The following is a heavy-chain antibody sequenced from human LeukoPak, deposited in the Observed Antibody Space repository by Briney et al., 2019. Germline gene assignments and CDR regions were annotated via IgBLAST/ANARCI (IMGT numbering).Heavy chain of an antibody. CDR3: AKDGGTHFDH. Sequence: PGGSLRLSCAASGFTFRTSGMNCVRQAPGKGLEWVTYISSSGTTISYAQSVKGRFTITRDNAQNSLTLHMNTLRADDTAVYYCAKDGGTHFDHWGQGTLVTVSS. CDR2: ISSSGTTI. D-gene: IGHD1-26*01. V-gene: IGHV3-48*01. CDR1: GFTFRTSG. J-gene: IGHJ4*02.